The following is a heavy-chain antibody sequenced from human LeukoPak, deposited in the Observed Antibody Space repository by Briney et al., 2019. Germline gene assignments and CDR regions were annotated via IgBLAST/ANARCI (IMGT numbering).Heavy chain of an antibody. V-gene: IGHV5-51*01. CDR1: GYCFTSYW. CDR2: IYPGDSDT. J-gene: IGHJ4*02. D-gene: IGHD3-3*01. CDR3: ARLKYDFWSGYFLNYFDY. Sequence: GASLKISYKGSGYCFTSYWSGWVRPMPGKGLEWMGIIYPGDSDTRYSPSFQGQVTISADKYISTAYLQWSSLKASDTAMYYCARLKYDFWSGYFLNYFDYWGQGTLVTVSS.